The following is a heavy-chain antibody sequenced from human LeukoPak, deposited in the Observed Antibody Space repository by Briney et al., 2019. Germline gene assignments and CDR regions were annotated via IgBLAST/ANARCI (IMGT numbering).Heavy chain of an antibody. Sequence: PSETLSLTCTVSGGSISSSSAYWGWIRQPPGKGLEWIGSIFYSKNTYYNPSLKSRVTISADTSKNQFSLTLGSVSATDTAVYYCVSPRGFSYGYFDYWGQGTLVTVSS. CDR3: VSPRGFSYGYFDY. D-gene: IGHD5-18*01. CDR2: IFYSKNT. CDR1: GGSISSSSAY. V-gene: IGHV4-39*01. J-gene: IGHJ4*02.